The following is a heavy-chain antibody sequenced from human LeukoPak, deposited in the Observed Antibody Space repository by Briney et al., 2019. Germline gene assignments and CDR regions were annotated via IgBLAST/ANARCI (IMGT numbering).Heavy chain of an antibody. CDR2: IYYSGST. Sequence: SETLSLTCTVSGGSISSSSYYWGWIRQPPGKGLEWIGSIYYSGSTYYNPSLKSRVTISVDTSKNQFSLKLSSVTAADTAVYYCARVERMMSFDYWGQGTLVTVSS. V-gene: IGHV4-39*07. D-gene: IGHD3-16*01. CDR3: ARVERMMSFDY. J-gene: IGHJ4*02. CDR1: GGSISSSSYY.